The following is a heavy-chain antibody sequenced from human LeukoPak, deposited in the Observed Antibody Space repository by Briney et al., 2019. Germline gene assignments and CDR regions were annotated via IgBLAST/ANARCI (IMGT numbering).Heavy chain of an antibody. J-gene: IGHJ5*02. CDR1: GVSFRSRW. CDR2: IKQDGSEK. Sequence: PGGSLRLSCADSGVSFRSRWMSWGDHAPGKGQVQMANIKQDGSEKYYVDSVKGRFAISRDNAKNSLYLQMNSLRAEDTAVYYCARDKGWFDPWGQGTLVTVSS. CDR3: ARDKGWFDP. V-gene: IGHV3-7*03.